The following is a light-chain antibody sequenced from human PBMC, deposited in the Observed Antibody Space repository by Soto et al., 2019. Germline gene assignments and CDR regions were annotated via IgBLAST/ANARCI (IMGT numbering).Light chain of an antibody. CDR1: QSVSSGY. CDR3: QQYVASPPSWT. Sequence: EIVLTQSPGTLSLSPGERANLSCRSSQSVSSGYLAWYQQKPGQAPRLLIFRAFNRATGIPDRFSGSGSGTDFTLTISRLEPEDFAVYYCQQYVASPPSWTFGQGTKVEIK. J-gene: IGKJ1*01. V-gene: IGKV3-20*01. CDR2: RAF.